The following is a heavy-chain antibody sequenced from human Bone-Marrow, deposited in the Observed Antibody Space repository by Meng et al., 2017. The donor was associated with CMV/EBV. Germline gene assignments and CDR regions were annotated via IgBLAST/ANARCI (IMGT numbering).Heavy chain of an antibody. Sequence: SVKVSCKASGGTFSSYAISWVRQAPGQGLEWMGGIIPIFGTANYAQKFQGRVTITTDESTSTAYMELSSLRSEDTAVYYCARAYHLYNQVLRFAPWGQGPRVTCFS. D-gene: IGHD1-14*01. CDR3: ARAYHLYNQVLRFAP. J-gene: IGHJ5*02. V-gene: IGHV1-69*05. CDR2: IIPIFGTA. CDR1: GGTFSSYA.